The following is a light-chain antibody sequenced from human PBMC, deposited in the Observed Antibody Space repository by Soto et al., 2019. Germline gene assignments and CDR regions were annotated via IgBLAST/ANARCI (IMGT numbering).Light chain of an antibody. CDR1: QSVDIY. CDR2: VAS. Sequence: EIVLTQSPGTLSVSPGDRVTLSCRASQSVDIYLAWYHQRAGQAPTLLVSVASTMATGTPGRFSGRGSGTEFTLTISKLESEDFAIYYCQQYRNCPFTFGQGTKVDIK. J-gene: IGKJ3*01. CDR3: QQYRNCPFT. V-gene: IGKV3D-15*01.